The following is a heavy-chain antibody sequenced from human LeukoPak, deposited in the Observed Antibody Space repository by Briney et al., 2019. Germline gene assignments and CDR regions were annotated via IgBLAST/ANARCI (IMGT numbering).Heavy chain of an antibody. CDR2: ISSSSSYI. CDR1: GFTFSSYA. D-gene: IGHD6-19*01. Sequence: PGGSLRLSCAASGFTFSSYAMNWVRQAPGKGLEWVSSISSSSSYIYYADSVKGRFTISRDNAKNSLYLQMNSLRAEDTAVYYCARSSGSSGWYVIGYWGQGTLVTVSS. V-gene: IGHV3-21*01. CDR3: ARSSGSSGWYVIGY. J-gene: IGHJ4*02.